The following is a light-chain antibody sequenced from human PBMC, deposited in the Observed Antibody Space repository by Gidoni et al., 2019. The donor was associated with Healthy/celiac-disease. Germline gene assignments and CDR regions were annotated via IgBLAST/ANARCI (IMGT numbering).Light chain of an antibody. CDR2: EVS. CDR1: SSDVGGYNY. J-gene: IGLJ2*01. V-gene: IGLV2-14*01. CDR3: SSYTSSSTLV. Sequence: HPASVSGSPGQSITISCTGTSSDVGGYNYVSWYQQHPGKAPKLMIYEVSNRPSGVSNRFSGSKSGNTASLTISGLQAEDEADYYCSSYTSSSTLVFGGGTKLTVL.